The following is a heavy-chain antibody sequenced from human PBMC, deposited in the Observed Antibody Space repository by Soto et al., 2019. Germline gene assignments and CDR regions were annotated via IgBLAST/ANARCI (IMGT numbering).Heavy chain of an antibody. D-gene: IGHD2-2*01. V-gene: IGHV4-59*08. CDR2: ISHGGSA. CDR3: ARHPGYCSGSNCYGYYTLDV. Sequence: PSETLSLTCTVSGASINNYFWSWIRQPPEKGLEWIGYISHGGSAVYDPSLKSRVTISMDTSKNQFSLKLTSVTAADTAVYSCARHPGYCSGSNCYGYYTLDVWGQGTTVTVSS. J-gene: IGHJ6*02. CDR1: GASINNYF.